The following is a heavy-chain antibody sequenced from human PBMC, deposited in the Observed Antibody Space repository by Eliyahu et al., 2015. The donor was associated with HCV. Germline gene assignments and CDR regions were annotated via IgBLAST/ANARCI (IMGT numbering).Heavy chain of an antibody. CDR1: GDSVSSNXAA. Sequence: QVQLQQSGPGLVKPSQTLSLTCAISGDSVSSNXAAWNWIRXSPSRGLEWLGRTYYRSKWDNDYAVSVKSRITINPDTSKNQFSLQLNSVTPEDTAVYYCARDLAGYSSSPGGGGYYYYYYGMDVWGQGTTVTVSS. CDR3: ARDLAGYSSSPGGGGYYYYYYGMDV. CDR2: TYYRSKWDN. J-gene: IGHJ6*02. V-gene: IGHV6-1*01. D-gene: IGHD6-6*01.